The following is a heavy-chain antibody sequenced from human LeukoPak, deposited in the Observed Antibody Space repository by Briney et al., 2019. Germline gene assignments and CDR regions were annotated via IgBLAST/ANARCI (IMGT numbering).Heavy chain of an antibody. Sequence: PGGSLRLSCAASGFTFSSYGMHWVRQAPGKGLEWVAFIRYDGSNKYYADSVKGRFTISRDNSKNTLYLQMNSLGAEDTAVYYCAKAGYSGYELLEYMDVWGKGTTVTISS. D-gene: IGHD5-12*01. CDR1: GFTFSSYG. CDR3: AKAGYSGYELLEYMDV. J-gene: IGHJ6*03. V-gene: IGHV3-30*02. CDR2: IRYDGSNK.